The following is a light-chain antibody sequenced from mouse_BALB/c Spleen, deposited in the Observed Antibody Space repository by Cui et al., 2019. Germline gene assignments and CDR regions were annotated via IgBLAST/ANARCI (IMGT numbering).Light chain of an antibody. CDR1: ENIYSN. Sequence: DIQMTQSPASLSVFEGETVTITCRASENIYSNLAWYQQKQGKSPQLLVYAATNLADGVPSRFSGSGSGTQYSLKINSLQSEDFGSYYCQHFWGTPRTFGGGTKLEIK. CDR2: AAT. V-gene: IGKV12-46*01. J-gene: IGKJ1*01. CDR3: QHFWGTPRT.